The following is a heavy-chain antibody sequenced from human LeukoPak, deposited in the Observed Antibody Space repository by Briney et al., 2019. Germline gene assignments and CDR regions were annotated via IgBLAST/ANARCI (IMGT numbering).Heavy chain of an antibody. D-gene: IGHD5-18*01. J-gene: IGHJ4*02. CDR3: AKSGYNRFDY. CDR2: ISSSGSTK. Sequence: PGGSLRLSCAASGFTFSSYEMNWVRQAPGKGLEWVSYISSSGSTKYYADSVKGRFTISRDNSKNTLILQMNSLRAEDTAVYYCAKSGYNRFDYWGQGILVTVSS. CDR1: GFTFSSYE. V-gene: IGHV3-48*03.